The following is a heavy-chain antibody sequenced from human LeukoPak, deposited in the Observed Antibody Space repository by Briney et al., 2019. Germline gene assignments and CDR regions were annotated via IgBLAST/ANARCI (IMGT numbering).Heavy chain of an antibody. D-gene: IGHD2-2*02. CDR3: ARVDCSSTSCYNEYYFDY. CDR2: INPGGGST. Sequence: GASVEVSCKASGYTFTSYYMHWVRQAPGQGLEWMGIINPGGGSTSYAQKFQGRVTMTRDTSTSTVYMELSSLRSEDTAVYYCARVDCSSTSCYNEYYFDYWGQGTLVTVSS. J-gene: IGHJ4*02. CDR1: GYTFTSYY. V-gene: IGHV1-46*01.